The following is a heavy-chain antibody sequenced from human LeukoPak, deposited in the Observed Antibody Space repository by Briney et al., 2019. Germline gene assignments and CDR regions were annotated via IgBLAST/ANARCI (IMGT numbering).Heavy chain of an antibody. CDR3: AEDHRAWGNRYFDH. CDR1: GFTFSTYG. Sequence: GGSLRLSCAASGFTFSTYGMHWVRQAPGKGLEWVAFIGHDGAKIYYADSVQGRFTISRDNSKNTLYLEMNSLSSEDTALYYWAEDHRAWGNRYFDHWGEGTLGTVSS. V-gene: IGHV3-30*02. CDR2: IGHDGAKI. J-gene: IGHJ4*02. D-gene: IGHD3-16*01.